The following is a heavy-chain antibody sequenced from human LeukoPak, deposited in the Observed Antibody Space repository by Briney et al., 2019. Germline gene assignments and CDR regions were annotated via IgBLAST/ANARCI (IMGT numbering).Heavy chain of an antibody. J-gene: IGHJ5*02. V-gene: IGHV4-34*01. CDR2: INHSGST. D-gene: IGHD2-2*02. CDR1: GGSFSGYY. Sequence: SETLSLTCAVYGGSFSGYYWSWIRQPPGKGLEWIGEINHSGSTNYNPSLKSRVTISVDTSKNQFSLKLSFVTAADTAVYYCARGRGYCSSTSCYTAGWFDPWGQGTLVTVSS. CDR3: ARGRGYCSSTSCYTAGWFDP.